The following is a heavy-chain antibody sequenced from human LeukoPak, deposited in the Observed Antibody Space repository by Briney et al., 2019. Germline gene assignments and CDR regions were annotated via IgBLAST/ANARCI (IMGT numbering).Heavy chain of an antibody. V-gene: IGHV1-2*02. CDR1: GYTFTGYY. J-gene: IGHJ4*02. Sequence: ASVKVSCKASGYTFTGYYMHWVRQAPGQGLEGMGWINPNSGGTNYAQKFQGRVTMTRDTSISTAYMELSRLRSDDTAVYYCASLLVGATSEFGDYWGQGTLVTVSS. CDR3: ASLLVGATSEFGDY. D-gene: IGHD1-26*01. CDR2: INPNSGGT.